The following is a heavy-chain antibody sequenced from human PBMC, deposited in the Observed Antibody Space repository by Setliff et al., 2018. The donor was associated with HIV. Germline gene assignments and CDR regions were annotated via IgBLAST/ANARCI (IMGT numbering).Heavy chain of an antibody. D-gene: IGHD3-16*01. V-gene: IGHV1-69*02. J-gene: IGHJ6*03. Sequence: VKVSCKASGGTFSSYTINWVRQAPGQGLEWMGRSIPILGIGNDEQAQKFKGRVTFTADKSTSTVYMELSSLRSEDTAVYYCARCGAGEWHLYMDVWGKGTEVTVSS. CDR1: GGTFSSYT. CDR3: ARCGAGEWHLYMDV. CDR2: SIPILGIG.